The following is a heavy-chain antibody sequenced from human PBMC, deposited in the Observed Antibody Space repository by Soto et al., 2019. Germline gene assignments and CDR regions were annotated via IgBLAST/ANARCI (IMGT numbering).Heavy chain of an antibody. Sequence: EVQLLDSGGGLVQPGGSLRLSCAASGFTFSNYAMTWVRQGPGKGLEWVSGISGSGGRSYYADSVNGRFTISRANSKSTLYLQVNSLRAEDTAVYYCAKAYFVWSSEQPYYFDYWGQGTLVTVSS. CDR2: ISGSGGRS. J-gene: IGHJ4*02. CDR1: GFTFSNYA. V-gene: IGHV3-23*01. CDR3: AKAYFVWSSEQPYYFDY. D-gene: IGHD3-16*01.